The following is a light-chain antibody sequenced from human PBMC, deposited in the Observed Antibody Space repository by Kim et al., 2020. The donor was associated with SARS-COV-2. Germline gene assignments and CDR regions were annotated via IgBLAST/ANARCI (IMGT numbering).Light chain of an antibody. J-gene: IGLJ2*01. Sequence: GQTVRITCQGDSLRSYDASWYQQKPGQAPVLVIYGKNNRPSGIPDRFSGSSSGNTASLTIPGAQAEDEADYYCNSRDSSGNHLVVVFGGGTQLTVL. CDR2: GKN. CDR3: NSRDSSGNHLVVV. CDR1: SLRSYD. V-gene: IGLV3-19*01.